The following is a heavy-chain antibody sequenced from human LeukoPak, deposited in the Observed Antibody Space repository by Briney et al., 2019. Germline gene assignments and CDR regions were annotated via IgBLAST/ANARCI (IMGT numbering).Heavy chain of an antibody. CDR1: GYTFTNYG. Sequence: ASVKASCKASGYTFTNYGITWVRQAPGQGLEWMGWINAYNGYTNYAQKIQDRVTVTTDTSTSTAYMELRSLRSDDTAVYYCARGRGSSDWYYCDNWGQGTLVTVSS. J-gene: IGHJ4*02. V-gene: IGHV1-18*04. CDR2: INAYNGYT. CDR3: ARGRGSSDWYYCDN. D-gene: IGHD6-19*01.